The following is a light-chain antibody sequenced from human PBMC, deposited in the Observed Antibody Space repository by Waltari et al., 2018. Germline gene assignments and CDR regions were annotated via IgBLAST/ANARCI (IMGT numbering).Light chain of an antibody. Sequence: QSALTQPASVSGSPGQSITISSTGPSSDVGFYNYVSWYQQHPGKAPKLIIYDVSERPSGVSDRFSGSKSGNTASLTISGLQAEDEADYYCNSYAGSSSWVFGGGTKLTVL. J-gene: IGLJ3*02. CDR3: NSYAGSSSWV. CDR1: SSDVGFYNY. CDR2: DVS. V-gene: IGLV2-14*01.